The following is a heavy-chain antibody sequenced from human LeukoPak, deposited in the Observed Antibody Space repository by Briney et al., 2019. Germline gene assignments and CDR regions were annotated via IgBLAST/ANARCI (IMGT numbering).Heavy chain of an antibody. V-gene: IGHV4-4*02. CDR3: ARRSTSSGWCFDY. CDR1: GGSISSSNW. D-gene: IGHD6-19*01. Sequence: SETLSLTCAVSGGSISSSNWWSWVRQPPGKGLEWIGEIYHSGSTNYNPSLKSRVTISVDKSKNQFSLKLSSVTAADTAVYYCARRSTSSGWCFDYWGQGTLVTVSS. CDR2: IYHSGST. J-gene: IGHJ4*02.